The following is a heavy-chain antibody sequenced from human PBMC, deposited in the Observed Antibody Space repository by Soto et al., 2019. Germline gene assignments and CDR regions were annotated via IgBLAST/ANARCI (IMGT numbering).Heavy chain of an antibody. D-gene: IGHD6-13*01. V-gene: IGHV3-20*04. CDR2: INWNGGST. CDR3: ARTNSSSWYYYYYGMDV. J-gene: IGHJ6*02. CDR1: GFTFDDYG. Sequence: EVQLVESGGGVVRPGGPLRLSCAASGFTFDDYGMSWVRQAPGKGLEWVSGINWNGGSTGYADSVKGRFTISRDNAKNSLYLQMNSLRAEDTALYYCARTNSSSWYYYYYGMDVWGQGTTVTVSS.